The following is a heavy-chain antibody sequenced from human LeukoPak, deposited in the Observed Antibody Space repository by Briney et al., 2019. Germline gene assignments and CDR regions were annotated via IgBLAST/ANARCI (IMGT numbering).Heavy chain of an antibody. CDR2: ISSDGSSR. J-gene: IGHJ6*04. CDR3: AELGITMIGGV. D-gene: IGHD3-10*02. V-gene: IGHV3-74*01. Sequence: GGSLRLSCAASGFTFSSYWMHWVRQAPGKGLVWVSRISSDGSSRIYADSVKGRFTISRDNAKNTLYLQMNSLRAEDTAVYYCAELGITMIGGVWGKGTTVTISS. CDR1: GFTFSSYW.